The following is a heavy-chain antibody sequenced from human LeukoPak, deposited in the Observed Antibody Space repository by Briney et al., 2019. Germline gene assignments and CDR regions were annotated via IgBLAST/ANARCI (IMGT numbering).Heavy chain of an antibody. V-gene: IGHV1-69*01. CDR2: IIPIFGTA. CDR3: ARGDIVVVPAAPYQYYYYGMDV. Sequence: ASVTVSCKASGGTFSSYAISWVRQAPGQGLEWMGGIIPIFGTANYAQKFQGRVTITADESTSTAYMELSSLRSEDTAVYYCARGDIVVVPAAPYQYYYYGMDVWGKGTTVTVSA. CDR1: GGTFSSYA. D-gene: IGHD2-2*01. J-gene: IGHJ6*04.